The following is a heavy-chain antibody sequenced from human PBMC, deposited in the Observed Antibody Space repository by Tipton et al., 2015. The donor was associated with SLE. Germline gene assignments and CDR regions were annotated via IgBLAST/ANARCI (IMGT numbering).Heavy chain of an antibody. Sequence: LRLSCTVSGGSISSYYWSWIRQPPGTGLEWIGYIYYSGSTNYNPSLKSRVTISVDTSKNQFSLKLRSVTAADTAVYYCAGLRVYAMGFQHWGQGTQVTVSS. CDR3: AGLRVYAMGFQH. CDR1: GGSISSYY. CDR2: IYYSGST. J-gene: IGHJ1*01. V-gene: IGHV4-59*01. D-gene: IGHD2-8*01.